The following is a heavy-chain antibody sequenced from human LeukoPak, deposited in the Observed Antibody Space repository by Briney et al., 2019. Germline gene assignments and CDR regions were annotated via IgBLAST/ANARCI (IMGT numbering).Heavy chain of an antibody. D-gene: IGHD3-3*01. V-gene: IGHV1-2*02. CDR2: INPNSGGT. Sequence: GASVKVSCKASGYTFTGYYMHWVRQAPGQGLEWMGWINPNSGGTNYAQKFQGRVTMTRDTSISTAYMELSRLRSDDTAVYYCARASPSDFWSGYYRYYFDHWGQGTLVTVSS. J-gene: IGHJ4*02. CDR1: GYTFTGYY. CDR3: ARASPSDFWSGYYRYYFDH.